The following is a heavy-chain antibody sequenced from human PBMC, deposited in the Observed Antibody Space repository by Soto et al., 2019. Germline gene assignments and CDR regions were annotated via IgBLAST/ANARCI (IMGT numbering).Heavy chain of an antibody. CDR1: GFTFNLYA. CDR2: ITGSGDDT. V-gene: IGHV3-23*01. J-gene: IGHJ2*01. Sequence: EVQLLESGGGLVQPGGSLRLSCAASGFTFNLYAMSWVRQAPGQALEWVSTITGSGDDTYYTDSVKGRFSTSRDNPKNSLYLQMTSLTAEDTAVYYSTLIKYCAVHCGFWNFDFWGRGNLVTVSS. D-gene: IGHD2-21*02. CDR3: TLIKYCAVHCGFWNFDF.